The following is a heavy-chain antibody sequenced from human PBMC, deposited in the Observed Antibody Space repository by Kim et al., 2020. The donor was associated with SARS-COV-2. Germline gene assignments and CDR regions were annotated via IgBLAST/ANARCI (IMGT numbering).Heavy chain of an antibody. CDR2: ISSNGGST. CDR3: VKVREEYSYAPEFDP. CDR1: GFTFSSYA. Sequence: GGSLRLSCSASGFTFSSYAMHWVRQAPGKGLEYVSAISSNGGSTYYADSVKGRFTISRDNSKNTLYLQMSSLRAEDTAVYYCVKVREEYSYAPEFDPWGQGTLVTVSS. J-gene: IGHJ5*02. D-gene: IGHD5-18*01. V-gene: IGHV3-64D*09.